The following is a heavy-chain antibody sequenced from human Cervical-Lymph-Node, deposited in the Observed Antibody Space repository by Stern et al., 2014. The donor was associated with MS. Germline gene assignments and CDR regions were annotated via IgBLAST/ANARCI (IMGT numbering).Heavy chain of an antibody. CDR3: ARGSR. J-gene: IGHJ1*01. Sequence: QLVQSGGGLVQPGGSLRLSCVGSGFTFRNYAMHWVRQAPGKGLEYVSAITSDGDSTYYAKFVKGRFTISRDNAKNTLYLQMGRLRGDDLAVYYCARGSRWGQGTLVTVSS. CDR2: ITSDGDST. CDR1: GFTFRNYA. V-gene: IGHV3-64*01.